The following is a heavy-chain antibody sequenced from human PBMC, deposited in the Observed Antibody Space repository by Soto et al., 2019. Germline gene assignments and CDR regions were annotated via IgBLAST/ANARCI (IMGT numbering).Heavy chain of an antibody. CDR1: GFTFSSYG. CDR2: ISYDGSNK. D-gene: IGHD5-18*01. V-gene: IGHV3-30*18. CDR3: AKDLYGVDTAMVTPILDY. Sequence: GGSLRLSCAASGFTFSSYGMHWVRQAPGKGLEWVAVISYDGSNKYYADSVKGRFTISRDNSKNTLYLQMNSLRAEDTAVYYCAKDLYGVDTAMVTPILDYWGQGTLVTVSS. J-gene: IGHJ4*02.